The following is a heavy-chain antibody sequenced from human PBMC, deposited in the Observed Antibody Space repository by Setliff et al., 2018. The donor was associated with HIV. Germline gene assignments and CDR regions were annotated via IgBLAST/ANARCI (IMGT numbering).Heavy chain of an antibody. CDR2: INPDSDGT. Sequence: ASVKVSCKTSGYTFTGYSLHWVRQAPGQGLEWMGWINPDSDGTNYAQKFQGRVTLTSDTPISTAYMELSSLKSDDTAVYYCARDGINWFDPWGQGTLVTVSS. D-gene: IGHD1-20*01. V-gene: IGHV1-2*02. J-gene: IGHJ5*02. CDR1: GYTFTGYS. CDR3: ARDGINWFDP.